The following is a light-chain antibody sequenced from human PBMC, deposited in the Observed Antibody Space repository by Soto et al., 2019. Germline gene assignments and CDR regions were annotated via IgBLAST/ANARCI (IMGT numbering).Light chain of an antibody. V-gene: IGKV1-12*02. CDR3: QQANSFPWT. CDR2: RAS. Sequence: DIPMTQSPSSVSASVGDRVTLTCRASQGVTNWLAWYQQKPGEAPKVLIYRASILQSGVPSRFSGSGSGTDFTLTISSLQPEDFATYYCQQANSFPWTFGQGTKV. CDR1: QGVTNW. J-gene: IGKJ1*01.